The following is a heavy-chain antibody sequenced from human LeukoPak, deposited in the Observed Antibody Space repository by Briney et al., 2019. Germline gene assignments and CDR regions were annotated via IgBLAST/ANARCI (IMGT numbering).Heavy chain of an antibody. V-gene: IGHV3-30*04. J-gene: IGHJ3*02. CDR3: AKEWGDSAGSTPNDI. CDR1: GFTFSSYA. CDR2: ISYDGSNK. Sequence: PGGSLRLSCAASGFTFSSYAMHWVRQAPGKGLEWVAVISYDGSNKYYADSVKGRFTISRDNSKNTLYLQMNSLRAEDTAVYYCAKEWGDSAGSTPNDIWGQGTMVTVSS. D-gene: IGHD2-21*02.